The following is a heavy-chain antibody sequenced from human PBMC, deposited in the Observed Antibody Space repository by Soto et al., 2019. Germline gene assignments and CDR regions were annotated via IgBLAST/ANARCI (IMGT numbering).Heavy chain of an antibody. Sequence: SETLSLTCTVSGGSISSGDYYWSWIRQPPGKGLEWIGYIYYSGSTYYNPSLKSRVTISVDTSKNQFSLKLSSVTAADTAVYYCARASSSWYYYYGMDVWGQGTTVTVSS. CDR2: IYYSGST. J-gene: IGHJ6*02. CDR3: ARASSSWYYYYGMDV. V-gene: IGHV4-30-4*01. D-gene: IGHD6-13*01. CDR1: GGSISSGDYY.